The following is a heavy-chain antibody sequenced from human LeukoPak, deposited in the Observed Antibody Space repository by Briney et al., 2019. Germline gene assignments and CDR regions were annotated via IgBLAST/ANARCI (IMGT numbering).Heavy chain of an antibody. J-gene: IGHJ4*02. CDR3: VRGAGSCSSTSCSLGY. CDR2: MNPNSGNT. D-gene: IGHD2-2*01. V-gene: IGHV1-8*03. Sequence: ASVKVSCKASGYTFTSYDINWVRQATGQGVEWMGWMNPNSGNTGYSQRLQGRVTITRNTSISTAYMELSSLRSEDTAVYYCVRGAGSCSSTSCSLGYWGQGTLVTVSS. CDR1: GYTFTSYD.